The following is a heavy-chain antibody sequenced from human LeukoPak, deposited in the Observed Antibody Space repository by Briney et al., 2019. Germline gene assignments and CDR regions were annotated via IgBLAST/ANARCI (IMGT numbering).Heavy chain of an antibody. V-gene: IGHV4-61*01. CDR2: IYYSGST. CDR3: AREVTMIVVDQNPNYYYYYMDV. J-gene: IGHJ6*03. CDR1: GGSISSSSYY. Sequence: SETLSLTCTVSGGSISSSSYYWGWIRQPPGKGLEWIGYIYYSGSTNYNPSLKSRVTISVDTSKNQFSLKLSSVTAADTAVYYCAREVTMIVVDQNPNYYYYYMDVWGKGTTVTVSS. D-gene: IGHD3-22*01.